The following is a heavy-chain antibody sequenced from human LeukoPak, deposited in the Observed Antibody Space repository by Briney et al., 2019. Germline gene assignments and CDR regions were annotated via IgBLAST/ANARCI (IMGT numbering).Heavy chain of an antibody. CDR1: GFTFSSYA. V-gene: IGHV3-23*01. CDR3: AKAIVVVVAASFDF. Sequence: GGSLRLSCAASGFTFSSYAMSWVRQAPGKGLEWVSAISGSGGNTYYADSVKGRFTISRDNSKNTLYLQMSSLRAEDTAVYYCAKAIVVVVAASFDFWGQGTLVTVSS. D-gene: IGHD2-15*01. CDR2: ISGSGGNT. J-gene: IGHJ4*02.